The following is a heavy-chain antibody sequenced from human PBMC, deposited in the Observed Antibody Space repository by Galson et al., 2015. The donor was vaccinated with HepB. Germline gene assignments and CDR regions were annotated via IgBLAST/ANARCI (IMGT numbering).Heavy chain of an antibody. CDR2: IRSKANSYAT. D-gene: IGHD5-12*01. Sequence: SLRLSCAASGFTFSGSAMHWVRQASGKGLEWVGRIRSKANSYATAYAASVKGRFTISRDDSKNTAYLQMNSLKTEDTAVYYCTLPYSGYDYGAGVTQDYYYYMDVWGKGTTVTVSS. V-gene: IGHV3-73*01. J-gene: IGHJ6*03. CDR3: TLPYSGYDYGAGVTQDYYYYMDV. CDR1: GFTFSGSA.